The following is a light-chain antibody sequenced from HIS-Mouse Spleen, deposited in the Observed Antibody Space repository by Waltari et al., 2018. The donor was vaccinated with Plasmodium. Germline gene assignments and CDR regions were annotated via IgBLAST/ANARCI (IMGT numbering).Light chain of an antibody. CDR2: GAS. Sequence: ELVLTQSPGTLSLSPGERTTLPCRASQSVSSSYLAWYQQKPGQAPRLRIYGASRRATGIPDRFSGSGSGTDFTLTISRLEPEDFAVYYCQQYGSSPLTFGGGTKVEIK. CDR3: QQYGSSPLT. V-gene: IGKV3-20*01. J-gene: IGKJ4*01. CDR1: QSVSSSY.